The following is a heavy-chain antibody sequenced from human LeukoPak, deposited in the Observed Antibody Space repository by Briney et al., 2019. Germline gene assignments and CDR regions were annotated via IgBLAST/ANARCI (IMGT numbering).Heavy chain of an antibody. V-gene: IGHV1-18*01. CDR2: ISAYNGNT. CDR3: ARDQPPYGGNRYYYYYMDV. D-gene: IGHD4-23*01. J-gene: IGHJ6*03. Sequence: GASVKVSCKASGYTFTSYGISWVRQAPGQGLEWMGWISAYNGNTNYAQKLQGRVTMTTDTSTSTAYMELRSLRSDDTAVYYCARDQPPYGGNRYYYYYMDVWGKGTTVTVSS. CDR1: GYTFTSYG.